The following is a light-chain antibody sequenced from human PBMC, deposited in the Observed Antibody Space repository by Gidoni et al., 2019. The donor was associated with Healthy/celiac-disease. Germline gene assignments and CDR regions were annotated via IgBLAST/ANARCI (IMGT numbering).Light chain of an antibody. CDR2: AAS. J-gene: IGKJ4*01. V-gene: IGKV1-39*01. Sequence: DIQMNQSPSSLSASVGDRVTIPCRASQSISSYLNWYQQKPGKAPKLLIYAASSLQSGVPSRFSGSGSGRDFTLTISSLQPEDFATYYCQQSYRTPLTFGGXTKVEIK. CDR1: QSISSY. CDR3: QQSYRTPLT.